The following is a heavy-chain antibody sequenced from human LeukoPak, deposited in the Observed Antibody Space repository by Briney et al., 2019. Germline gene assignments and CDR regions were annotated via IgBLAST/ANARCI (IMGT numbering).Heavy chain of an antibody. Sequence: PGGSLRLSCAASGFTFSAFGMHWVRQAPGKGLEWVTFIPYDGSDKYYADSVKGRFTISRDNSKNTLYLQMNSLRAEDTAVYFCAKSRDSAYVLSAGFDYWGQGTLVTVSS. J-gene: IGHJ4*02. CDR2: IPYDGSDK. CDR3: AKSRDSAYVLSAGFDY. CDR1: GFTFSAFG. D-gene: IGHD5-12*01. V-gene: IGHV3-30*02.